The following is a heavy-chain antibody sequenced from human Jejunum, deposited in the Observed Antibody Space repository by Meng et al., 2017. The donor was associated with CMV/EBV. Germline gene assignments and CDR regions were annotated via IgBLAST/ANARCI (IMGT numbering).Heavy chain of an antibody. V-gene: IGHV1-2*02. J-gene: IGHJ2*01. CDR1: GYTFTNY. Sequence: KASGYTFTNYIHWVRQAPGQGPEWMGWIDLKRGGTSYAQKFQGRVTMTRDTSITTAYMELSSLRSDDTAVYYCARDPGIPGTYWYFDFWGRGSLVTVS. CDR2: IDLKRGGT. D-gene: IGHD1-7*01. CDR3: ARDPGIPGTYWYFDF.